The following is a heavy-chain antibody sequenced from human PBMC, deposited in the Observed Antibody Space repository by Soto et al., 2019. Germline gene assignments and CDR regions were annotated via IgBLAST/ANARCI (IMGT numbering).Heavy chain of an antibody. J-gene: IGHJ6*03. CDR3: ARDLAAAEGSRYYYYYMDV. CDR1: GGTFSSYT. D-gene: IGHD6-13*01. Sequence: SVKVSCKASGGTFSSYTISWVRQAPGQGLEWMGRIIPILGIANYAQKFQGRVTITADKSTSTAYMELSSLRSEDTAVYYCARDLAAAEGSRYYYYYMDVWGKGTTVTVSS. CDR2: IIPILGIA. V-gene: IGHV1-69*04.